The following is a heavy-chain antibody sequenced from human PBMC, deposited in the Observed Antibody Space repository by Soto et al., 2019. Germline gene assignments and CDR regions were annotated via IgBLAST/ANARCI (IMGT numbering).Heavy chain of an antibody. CDR2: ISSSGSTI. D-gene: IGHD3-3*01. CDR1: GFTFSDYY. CDR3: ARAPIPNYDFWSGYYSSPRPDWFDP. J-gene: IGHJ5*02. Sequence: GGSLRLSCAASGFTFSDYYMSWIRQAPGKGLEWVSYISSSGSTIYYADSVKGRFTISRDNAKNSLYLQMNSLRAEDTAVYYCARAPIPNYDFWSGYYSSPRPDWFDPWGQGTLVTAPQ. V-gene: IGHV3-11*01.